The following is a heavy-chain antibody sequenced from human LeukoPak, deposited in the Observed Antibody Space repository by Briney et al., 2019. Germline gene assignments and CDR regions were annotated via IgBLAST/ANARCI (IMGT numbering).Heavy chain of an antibody. J-gene: IGHJ4*02. CDR1: GFTFSSYA. CDR2: ISYDGSNR. D-gene: IGHD6-13*01. V-gene: IGHV3-30-3*01. CDR3: ARGRGSWYGVYFGY. Sequence: GGSLRLSCAASGFTFSSYAMHWVRQAPGKGLEWVAVISYDGSNRYYADSVKGRFTISRDNSKNSLYLQMNSLRTDDTAVYYCARGRGSWYGVYFGYWGQGTLVTVSS.